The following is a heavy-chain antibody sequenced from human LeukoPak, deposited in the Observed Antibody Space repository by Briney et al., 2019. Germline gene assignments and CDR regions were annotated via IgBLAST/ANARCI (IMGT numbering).Heavy chain of an antibody. J-gene: IGHJ4*02. CDR2: IMQDGSGK. Sequence: GGSLRLSCAASGFTFNTYWMTWVRQAPGQGLEWVANIMQDGSGKYYVDSVKGRFTISRDNAKNSLYLQMNSLRAEDTAVYYCVRDFSRTRLERPFDYWGQGTRVTVSS. V-gene: IGHV3-7*01. CDR1: GFTFNTYW. D-gene: IGHD1-1*01. CDR3: VRDFSRTRLERPFDY.